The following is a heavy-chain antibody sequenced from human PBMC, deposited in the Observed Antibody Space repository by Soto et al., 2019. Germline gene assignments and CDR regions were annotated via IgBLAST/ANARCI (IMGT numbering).Heavy chain of an antibody. V-gene: IGHV3-15*01. CDR3: TTDLLAESPEHYYDSSGYYGRDY. Sequence: EVQLVESGGGLVKPGGSLRLSCAASGFTFSNAWMSWVRQAPGKGLEWVGRIKSKTDGGTTDYAAPVKGRFTISRDDSKNTLYLQMNSLKTEDTAVYYCTTDLLAESPEHYYDSSGYYGRDYWGQGTLVTVSS. J-gene: IGHJ4*02. CDR2: IKSKTDGGTT. CDR1: GFTFSNAW. D-gene: IGHD3-22*01.